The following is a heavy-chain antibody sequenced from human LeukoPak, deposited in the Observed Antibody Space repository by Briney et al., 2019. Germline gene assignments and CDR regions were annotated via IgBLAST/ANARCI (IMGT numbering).Heavy chain of an antibody. J-gene: IGHJ4*02. CDR3: AQDLSYIGLDN. CDR1: GFTFSRYS. CDR2: INISSNYI. D-gene: IGHD2-15*01. Sequence: PGGSLRLSCAASGFTFSRYSMNWVRQAPGKGLEWVSSINISSNYIYYADSVKGRFTVSRDNSENMLYLQMNSLRAEDTAVYYCAQDLSYIGLDNWGQGTLVTVSS. V-gene: IGHV3-21*04.